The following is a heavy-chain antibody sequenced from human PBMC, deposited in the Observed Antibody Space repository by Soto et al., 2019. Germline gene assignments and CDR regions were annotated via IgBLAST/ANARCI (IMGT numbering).Heavy chain of an antibody. Sequence: QVQLQESGPGLVKPSQTLSLTCTVSGGSITSGGYYWSWIRQHPGKGLEWIGYIYYSGFTYYNPAPXSXXTISVDTSKNQFSLKLSSVTAAATAVYYCARSVFPWGQGTLVTVSS. CDR2: IYYSGFT. V-gene: IGHV4-31*03. CDR3: ARSVFP. CDR1: GGSITSGGYY. J-gene: IGHJ5*02.